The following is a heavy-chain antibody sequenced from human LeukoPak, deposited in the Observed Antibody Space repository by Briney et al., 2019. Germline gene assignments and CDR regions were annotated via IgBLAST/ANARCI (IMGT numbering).Heavy chain of an antibody. CDR2: ISASGSST. V-gene: IGHV3-23*01. Sequence: GGSLRLSCVASGCTFSAYAMSWVRQAPGKGLEWVSGISASGSSTYYADSVEGRFTISRDNSKNTLYLQMNSLRAEDTAVYYCAKHLGWGPSGSNWFDPWGQGTLVTVS. CDR1: GCTFSAYA. D-gene: IGHD6-25*01. J-gene: IGHJ5*02. CDR3: AKHLGWGPSGSNWFDP.